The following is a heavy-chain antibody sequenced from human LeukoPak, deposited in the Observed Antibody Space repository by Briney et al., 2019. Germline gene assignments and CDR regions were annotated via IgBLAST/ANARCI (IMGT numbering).Heavy chain of an antibody. CDR3: AGSPPKGWLVTYYFDY. CDR1: GGSISSYY. D-gene: IGHD6-19*01. CDR2: IYYSGST. V-gene: IGHV4-59*01. Sequence: PSETLSLTCTVSGGSISSYYWRWIPQPPGKGLEWIGYIYYSGSTNYNPSLKSRVTISVDASKNQFFLKLSSVTAADTAVYYCAGSPPKGWLVTYYFDYWGQGTLVTVSS. J-gene: IGHJ4*02.